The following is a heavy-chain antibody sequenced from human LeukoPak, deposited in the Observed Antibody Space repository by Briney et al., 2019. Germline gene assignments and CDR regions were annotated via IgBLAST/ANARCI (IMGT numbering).Heavy chain of an antibody. CDR2: ISTYNGLT. Sequence: GASVKISCKASGYPFINRATSWVRQAPGEGLEWVGWISTYNGLTNSAQNFQGRLTLTTDTSTSTAYMELRSLRSDDTALYFCGRLRSIGASGHDASDMWGQGTMVTVSS. CDR1: GYPFINRA. J-gene: IGHJ3*02. D-gene: IGHD6-25*01. CDR3: GRLRSIGASGHDASDM. V-gene: IGHV1-18*01.